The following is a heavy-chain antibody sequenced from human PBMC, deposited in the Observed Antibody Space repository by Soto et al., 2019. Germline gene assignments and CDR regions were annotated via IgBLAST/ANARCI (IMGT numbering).Heavy chain of an antibody. Sequence: SETLSLTCTVSGGSISSYYWSWIRQPPGKGLEWIGYIYYTGSTNYNPSLKSRVTISVDTSKNQFSLKVSSVTAADTAVYYCARHRDSYGSGDFDYWGQGTLVTSPQ. CDR3: ARHRDSYGSGDFDY. CDR1: GGSISSYY. CDR2: IYYTGST. J-gene: IGHJ4*02. D-gene: IGHD5-18*01. V-gene: IGHV4-59*08.